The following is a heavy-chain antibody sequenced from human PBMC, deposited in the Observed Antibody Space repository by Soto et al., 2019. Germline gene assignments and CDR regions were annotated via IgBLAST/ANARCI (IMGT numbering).Heavy chain of an antibody. V-gene: IGHV3-23*01. J-gene: IGHJ4*02. Sequence: GGSLRLSCAASGFTFSNFAMSWVRQAPGKGLEWVSYISGGGGSTYYADSVKGRFTISRDNSNNTLYVQMNSLSVEDTAIYYCTRYPPTYFDYWGQGALVTVSS. CDR1: GFTFSNFA. CDR2: ISGGGGST. CDR3: TRYPPTYFDY. D-gene: IGHD1-20*01.